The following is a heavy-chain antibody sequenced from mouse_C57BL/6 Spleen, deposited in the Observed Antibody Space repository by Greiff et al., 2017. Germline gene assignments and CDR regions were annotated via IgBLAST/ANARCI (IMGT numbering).Heavy chain of an antibody. V-gene: IGHV5-9-1*02. D-gene: IGHD1-1*01. Sequence: DVHLVESGEGLVKPGGSLKLSCAASGFTFSSYAMSWVRQTPEKRLEWVAYISSGGDYIYYADTVKGRFTISRDNARNTLYLQMSSLKSEDTAMYYCTRDRYYGSLWYFDVWGTGTTVTVSS. CDR3: TRDRYYGSLWYFDV. CDR2: ISSGGDYI. CDR1: GFTFSSYA. J-gene: IGHJ1*03.